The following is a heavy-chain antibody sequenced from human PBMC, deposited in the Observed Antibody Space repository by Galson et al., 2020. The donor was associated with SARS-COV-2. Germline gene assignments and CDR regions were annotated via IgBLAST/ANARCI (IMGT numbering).Heavy chain of an antibody. D-gene: IGHD1-26*01. CDR3: VRDGTNHA. Sequence: ASETLSLTCSVSGYLISSGYYWVWVRQAPGKGLEWIGSFYNSGRTVYNPSLKSRITISADMSRNQLFLNLRSVTATDTAVYHCVRDGTNHAWGQGILLTVSS. V-gene: IGHV4-38-2*02. CDR1: GYLISSGYY. CDR2: FYNSGRT. J-gene: IGHJ5*02.